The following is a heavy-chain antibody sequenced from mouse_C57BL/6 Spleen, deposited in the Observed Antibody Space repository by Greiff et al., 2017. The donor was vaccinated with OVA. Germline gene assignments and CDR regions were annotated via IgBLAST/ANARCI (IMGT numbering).Heavy chain of an antibody. D-gene: IGHD1-1*01. CDR1: GYSFTDYN. Sequence: VQLQQSGPELVKPGASVKISCKASGYSFTDYNMNWVKQSNGKSLEWIGVINPNYGTTSYNQKFKGKATLTVDQSSSTAYMQLNSLTSEDSAVYYCARWHYYGSSYKGYAMDYWGQGTSVTVSS. CDR3: ARWHYYGSSYKGYAMDY. CDR2: INPNYGTT. J-gene: IGHJ4*01. V-gene: IGHV1-39*01.